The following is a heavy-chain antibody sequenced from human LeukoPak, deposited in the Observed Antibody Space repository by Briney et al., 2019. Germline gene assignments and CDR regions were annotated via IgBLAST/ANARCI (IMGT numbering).Heavy chain of an antibody. CDR1: GGSISSGGYY. V-gene: IGHV4-30-2*01. J-gene: IGHJ4*02. CDR2: IYHSGST. CDR3: ARGPMVRGDGVFDY. D-gene: IGHD3-10*01. Sequence: SETLSLTCAVSGGSISSGGYYWSWLRQPPGKGLEWIGYIYHSGSTYYNPSLKSRVTISVDRSKNQFSLKLSSVTAADTAVYYCARGPMVRGDGVFDYWGQGTLVTVSS.